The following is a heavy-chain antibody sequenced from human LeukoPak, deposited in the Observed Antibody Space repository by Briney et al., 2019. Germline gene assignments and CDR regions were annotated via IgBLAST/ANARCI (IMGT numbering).Heavy chain of an antibody. V-gene: IGHV4-59*01. Sequence: DPSETLSLTCTVSAGSINNYYWTWIRQPPGKGLEWVGNIYYSGSANYNPSLRSRVTISVDTSQNQFSLKLNSVTAADTAVYYCAREHYDISTGYYFDCWGQGTLVTVSS. CDR2: IYYSGSA. D-gene: IGHD3-9*01. CDR3: AREHYDISTGYYFDC. CDR1: AGSINNYY. J-gene: IGHJ4*02.